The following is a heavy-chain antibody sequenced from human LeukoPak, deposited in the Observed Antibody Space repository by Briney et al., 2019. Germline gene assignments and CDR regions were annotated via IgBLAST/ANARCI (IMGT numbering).Heavy chain of an antibody. CDR3: ARVAVVVPAAIQNPRLDNWFDP. J-gene: IGHJ5*02. V-gene: IGHV3-48*03. D-gene: IGHD2-2*01. Sequence: GGSLRLSCAASGFTFSSYEMNWVRQAPGKGLAWVSYISSSGSTIYYADSVKGRFTISRDNAKNSLYLQMNSLRAEDTAVYYCARVAVVVPAAIQNPRLDNWFDPWGQGTLVTVSS. CDR2: ISSSGSTI. CDR1: GFTFSSYE.